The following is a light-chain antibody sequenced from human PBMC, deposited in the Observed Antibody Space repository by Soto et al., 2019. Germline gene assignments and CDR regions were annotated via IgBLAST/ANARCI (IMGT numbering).Light chain of an antibody. Sequence: DIQMTQSPSTLSASVGDRVTITCRASQSISDWLAWYQQKPGKAPKILIYDASSLESGVPSRFSGSGSGTEFTLTISSLQPDDFAIYYCQQYNSQWTFGQGTKVEFK. V-gene: IGKV1-5*01. J-gene: IGKJ1*01. CDR2: DAS. CDR1: QSISDW. CDR3: QQYNSQWT.